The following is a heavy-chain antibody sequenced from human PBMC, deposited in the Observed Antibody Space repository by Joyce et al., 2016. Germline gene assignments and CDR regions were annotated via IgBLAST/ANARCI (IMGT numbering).Heavy chain of an antibody. CDR1: GFQFSSYS. J-gene: IGHJ4*02. CDR3: ARSSYTNGIFDY. Sequence: EVQLVESGGGLVKPGGSLRLSCAASGFQFSSYSMSWVRQAQGKGVEWVSSLSSSSSYIKYTDSVKGRFTISRDNAKNSLYLQMNSLRVEDTAVYYCARSSYTNGIFDYWGQGTLVTVSS. D-gene: IGHD2-8*01. V-gene: IGHV3-21*01. CDR2: LSSSSSYI.